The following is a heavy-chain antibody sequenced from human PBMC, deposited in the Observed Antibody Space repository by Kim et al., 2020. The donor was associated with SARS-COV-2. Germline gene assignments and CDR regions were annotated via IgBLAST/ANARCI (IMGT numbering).Heavy chain of an antibody. CDR3: ARDQRSIHHYYYGMDV. CDR1: GFTVSSNY. J-gene: IGHJ6*02. Sequence: GGSLRLSCAASGFTVSSNYMSWVRQAPGKGLEWVSVTNSGGRTYYADSVKGRFTISRDNSKNTVYLQMNSLRAEDTAVYYCARDQRSIHHYYYGMDVWG. D-gene: IGHD6-6*01. CDR2: TNSGGRT. V-gene: IGHV3-53*01.